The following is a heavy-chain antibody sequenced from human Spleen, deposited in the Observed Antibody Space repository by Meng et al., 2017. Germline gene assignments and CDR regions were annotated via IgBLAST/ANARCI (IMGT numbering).Heavy chain of an antibody. CDR1: GGSISSSNW. D-gene: IGHD1-26*01. CDR2: IYHSGST. Sequence: QVQLQQWGAGLLKHSGTLSLTCAVSGGSISSSNWWSWVRQSPGKGLEWIGEIYHSGSTNYNPSFKSRVTISLDKSKNQFSLKLSSVTAADTAVYYCAREASGTYYYWGQGTLVTVSS. V-gene: IGHV4-4*02. J-gene: IGHJ4*02. CDR3: AREASGTYYY.